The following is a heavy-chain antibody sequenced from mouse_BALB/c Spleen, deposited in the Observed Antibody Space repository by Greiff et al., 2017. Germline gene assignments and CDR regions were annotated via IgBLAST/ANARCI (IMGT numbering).Heavy chain of an antibody. CDR1: GFTFSSFG. D-gene: IGHD2-12*01. V-gene: IGHV5-17*02. Sequence: EVKLVESGGGLVQPGLSRKLSCAASGFTFSSFGMHWVRQAPEKGLEWVAYISSGSSTIYYADTVKGRFTISRDNPKNTLFLQMTSLRSEDTAMYYCARSLRRGYYFDYWGQGTTLTVSS. CDR2: ISSGSSTI. J-gene: IGHJ2*01. CDR3: ARSLRRGYYFDY.